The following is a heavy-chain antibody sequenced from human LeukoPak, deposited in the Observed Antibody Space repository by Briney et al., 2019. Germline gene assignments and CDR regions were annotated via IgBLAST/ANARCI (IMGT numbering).Heavy chain of an antibody. V-gene: IGHV4-34*01. CDR2: INHSGST. J-gene: IGHJ4*02. D-gene: IGHD1-26*01. Sequence: SETLSLTCAVYSGSFSGYYWSWIRQPPGKGLEWIGEINHSGSTNYNPSLKSRVTISVDTSKNQFSLKLSSVTAADTAVYYCANSERERDYWGQGTLVTVSS. CDR3: ANSERERDY. CDR1: SGSFSGYY.